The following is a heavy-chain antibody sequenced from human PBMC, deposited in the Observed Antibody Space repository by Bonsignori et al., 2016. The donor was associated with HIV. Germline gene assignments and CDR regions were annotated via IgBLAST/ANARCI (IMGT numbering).Heavy chain of an antibody. CDR3: AKVRLRGSWLDY. Sequence: VRQAPGKGLEWVAFIRYDGNNEYYADSVKGRFTISRDNSKNTLYLQMSSLRAEDTAVYYCAKVRLRGSWLDYWGQGTLVTVSS. J-gene: IGHJ4*02. D-gene: IGHD3-10*01. CDR2: IRYDGNNE. V-gene: IGHV3-30*02.